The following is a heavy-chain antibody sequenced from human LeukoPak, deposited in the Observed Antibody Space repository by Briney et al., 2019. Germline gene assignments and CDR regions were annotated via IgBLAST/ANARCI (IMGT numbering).Heavy chain of an antibody. D-gene: IGHD5-12*01. V-gene: IGHV3-30*04. CDR1: GFTFRTYA. CDR2: ISYDGNNK. CDR3: ARGGYGLGLDYYFYGMDV. J-gene: IGHJ6*02. Sequence: PGGSLRLSCAASGFTFRTYAMHWVRQAPGKGLEWVALISYDGNNKYYAESVKGRFTISRDNYKNTLYLKMNSLRTDNTAVYYCARGGYGLGLDYYFYGMDVWGQGTTVTVSS.